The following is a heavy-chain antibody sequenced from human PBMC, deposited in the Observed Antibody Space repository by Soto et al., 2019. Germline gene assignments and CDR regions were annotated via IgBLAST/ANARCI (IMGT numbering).Heavy chain of an antibody. CDR2: ISYSGNT. Sequence: PSGTLALSCTFCGGCMSNFYWSWIRQPPGKGLEWIGYISYSGNTNYNPSLKSRVSISVDTSKNQLSLNLTSVTAADTAVYYCARAPMVLSRSYFDSWGQGTPVTVSS. CDR3: ARAPMVLSRSYFDS. V-gene: IGHV4-59*07. D-gene: IGHD2-8*01. J-gene: IGHJ4*02. CDR1: GGCMSNFY.